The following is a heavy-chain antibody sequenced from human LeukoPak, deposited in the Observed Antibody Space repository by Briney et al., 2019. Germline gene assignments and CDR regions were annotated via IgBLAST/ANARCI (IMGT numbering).Heavy chain of an antibody. CDR3: AKALTGWGAYDY. V-gene: IGHV3-23*01. Sequence: GGSLRLSCAGSGFTFSGYAMSWVRQAPGKGLEWVSAISGSGSDTFYADYVKGRFTISRDNSKNTLSVQMNSLRAEDTAVYYCAKALTGWGAYDYWGQGALVTVSS. D-gene: IGHD3-9*01. CDR2: ISGSGSDT. CDR1: GFTFSGYA. J-gene: IGHJ4*02.